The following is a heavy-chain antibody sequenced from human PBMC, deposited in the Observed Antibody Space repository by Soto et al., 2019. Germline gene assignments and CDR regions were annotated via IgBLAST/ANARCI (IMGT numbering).Heavy chain of an antibody. J-gene: IGHJ4*02. CDR3: ATAPRGNYGYPSYFDY. CDR2: IYYSGST. V-gene: IGHV4-59*01. Sequence: AETQSLTCAVSGVAISSNYVNGVRQPPGKGLDWTGGIYYSGSTNYNPSLSGRVTIAVDTSKNPFSLELSSVTAEDTAVYYCATAPRGNYGYPSYFDYWGPGTQVTVSS. D-gene: IGHD5-18*01. CDR1: GVAISSNY.